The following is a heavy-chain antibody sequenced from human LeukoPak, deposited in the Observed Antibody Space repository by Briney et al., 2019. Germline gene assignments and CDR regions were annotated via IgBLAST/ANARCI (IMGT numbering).Heavy chain of an antibody. V-gene: IGHV3-7*01. CDR1: GFTFSTYW. D-gene: IGHD1-26*01. J-gene: IGHJ6*01. CDR3: VIGARETNGMGV. Sequence: GALRLSCAASGFTFSTYWMSWVRQAPGKGPDWVGNINQDGSATYYVDSVRGRFIISRDNAQSALFLQLSSLRVEDTAVYYCVIGARETNGMGVWGQGTTVTVST. CDR2: INQDGSAT.